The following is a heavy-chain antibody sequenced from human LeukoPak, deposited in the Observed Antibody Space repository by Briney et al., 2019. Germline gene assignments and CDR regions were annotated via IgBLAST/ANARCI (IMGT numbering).Heavy chain of an antibody. V-gene: IGHV3-21*01. J-gene: IGHJ4*02. D-gene: IGHD4-23*01. CDR3: VRGATAVTRHLDY. CDR1: GFTFSGYS. CDR2: ISSSSSHI. Sequence: GGSLRLSCAASGFTFSGYSMSWVRQAPGKGLEWVSIISSSSSHIFDADSAKGRFAISRDNAKNSLYLQMNSLRPEDTAVYYCVRGATAVTRHLDYWGQGTLVTVSS.